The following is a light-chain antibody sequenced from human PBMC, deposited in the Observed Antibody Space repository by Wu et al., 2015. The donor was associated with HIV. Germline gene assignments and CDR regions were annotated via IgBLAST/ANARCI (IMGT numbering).Light chain of an antibody. CDR1: QIIATN. J-gene: IGKJ1*01. CDR2: DAS. V-gene: IGKV3-15*01. CDR3: QQYNDWPQT. Sequence: EIVVTQSPATLSVSPGGRVTLSCRASQIIATNLAWYQQKPGQPPRLLIYDASTRATGFPARFSGGGSGTEFTLTISTLQSADAAVYYCQQYNDWPQTFGQGTKVEI.